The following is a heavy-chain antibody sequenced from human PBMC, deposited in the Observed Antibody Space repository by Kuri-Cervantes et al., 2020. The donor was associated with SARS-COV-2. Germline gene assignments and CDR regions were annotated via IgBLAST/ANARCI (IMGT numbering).Heavy chain of an antibody. V-gene: IGHV3-30*02. CDR3: AKDLSPPGGDPYRY. J-gene: IGHJ4*02. CDR1: GITFSRYG. CDR2: IRYDGSNK. D-gene: IGHD2-21*02. Sequence: GGSLRLSCAGSGITFSRYGMHWARQAPGKGLEWVAFIRYDGSNKYYADSVKGRFTISRDNSKNTLYLQMNTLRAEDTAVYYCAKDLSPPGGDPYRYWGQGTLVTVSS.